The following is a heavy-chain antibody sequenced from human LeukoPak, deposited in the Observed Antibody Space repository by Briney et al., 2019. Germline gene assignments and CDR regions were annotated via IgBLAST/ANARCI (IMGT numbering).Heavy chain of an antibody. Sequence: PSETLSLTCTVSGGSISSGDYYWSWIRQPPGKGLEWIGYIYYSGSTYYNPSLKSRVTISVDTSKNQFSLKLSSVTAADTAVYYCARVLTRDYDSSGPNWFDPWGQGTLVTVSS. CDR1: GGSISSGDYY. D-gene: IGHD3-22*01. CDR2: IYYSGST. CDR3: ARVLTRDYDSSGPNWFDP. J-gene: IGHJ5*02. V-gene: IGHV4-30-4*08.